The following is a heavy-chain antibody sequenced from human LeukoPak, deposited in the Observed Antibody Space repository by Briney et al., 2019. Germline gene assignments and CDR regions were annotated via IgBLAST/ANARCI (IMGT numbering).Heavy chain of an antibody. CDR1: GGTFTSYA. CDR2: IIPILGIA. Sequence: SVKVSCKASGGTFTSYAISWVRQAPGQGLEWMGRIIPILGIANYAQKFQGRVTITADKSTSTAYMELSSLRSEDTAVYYCARDPSGWYGYFDYWGQGTLVTVSS. CDR3: ARDPSGWYGYFDY. V-gene: IGHV1-69*04. J-gene: IGHJ4*02. D-gene: IGHD6-19*01.